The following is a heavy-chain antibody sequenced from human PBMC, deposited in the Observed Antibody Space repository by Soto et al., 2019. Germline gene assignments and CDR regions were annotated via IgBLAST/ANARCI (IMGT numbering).Heavy chain of an antibody. J-gene: IGHJ6*02. Sequence: ASVKVSCKASGYTFTSYGISWVRQAPGQGLEWMGWISAHNGNTNYAQKLQGRVTVTTDTSTSTAYMELRSLRSDGTAVYYCASDTMVRGPDYYGMDDWGQGTTVTVSS. D-gene: IGHD3-10*01. CDR1: GYTFTSYG. CDR2: ISAHNGNT. CDR3: ASDTMVRGPDYYGMDD. V-gene: IGHV1-18*01.